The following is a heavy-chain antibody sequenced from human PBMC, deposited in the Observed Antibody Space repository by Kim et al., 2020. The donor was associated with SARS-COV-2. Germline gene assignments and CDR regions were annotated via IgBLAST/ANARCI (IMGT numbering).Heavy chain of an antibody. CDR3: ARAPTVVTPFDY. V-gene: IGHV3-7*01. J-gene: IGHJ4*02. Sequence: YYVDSVKGRFTISRDNAKNSLYLQMNSLRAEDTAVYYCARAPTVVTPFDYWGQGTLVTVSS. D-gene: IGHD4-17*01.